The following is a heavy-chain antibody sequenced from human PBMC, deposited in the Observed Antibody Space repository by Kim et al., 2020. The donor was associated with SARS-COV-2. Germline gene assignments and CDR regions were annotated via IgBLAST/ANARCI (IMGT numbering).Heavy chain of an antibody. D-gene: IGHD5-12*01. Sequence: SVKVSCKASGGTFSSHAISWVRQAPGQGLEWMGGIIPIFGTAKYAQKFQGRVTITADESTSTAYMELSSLRSEDTAVYYCARDRRLDDAFDIWGQGKMVTVSS. CDR3: ARDRRLDDAFDI. V-gene: IGHV1-69*13. J-gene: IGHJ3*02. CDR1: GGTFSSHA. CDR2: IIPIFGTA.